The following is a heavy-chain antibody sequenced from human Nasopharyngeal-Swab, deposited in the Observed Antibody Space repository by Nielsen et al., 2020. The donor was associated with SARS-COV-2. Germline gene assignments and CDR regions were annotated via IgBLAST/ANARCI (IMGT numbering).Heavy chain of an antibody. CDR2: ISATGTT. Sequence: SETLSLTCIVSGDSMSRFWWSWIRQAPGKGLEWVGYISATGTTTYNPSLKSRATIFIDSSRRQFSLRLSSVTAADTAVYYCATDLVHFGGENRFDSWGQGTLVTVSS. V-gene: IGHV4-4*08. J-gene: IGHJ4*02. CDR1: GDSMSRFW. D-gene: IGHD4-23*01. CDR3: ATDLVHFGGENRFDS.